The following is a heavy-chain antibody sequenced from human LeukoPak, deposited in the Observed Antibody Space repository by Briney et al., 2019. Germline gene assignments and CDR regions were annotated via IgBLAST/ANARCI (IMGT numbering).Heavy chain of an antibody. CDR1: GYTFTSYG. J-gene: IGHJ4*02. CDR2: ISAYNGNT. V-gene: IGHV1-18*01. Sequence: ASVKVSCKASGYTFTSYGISWVRQAPGQGLEWMGWISAYNGNTNYAQKLQGRVTMTTDTSTSTAYMELRSLRSDDTAVYYCARSLEYASGDPPGYWGRGTLVTVSS. CDR3: ARSLEYASGDPPGY. D-gene: IGHD4-17*01.